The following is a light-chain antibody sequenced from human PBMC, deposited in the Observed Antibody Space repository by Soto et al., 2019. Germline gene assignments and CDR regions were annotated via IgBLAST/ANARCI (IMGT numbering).Light chain of an antibody. CDR2: DAS. V-gene: IGKV3-11*01. J-gene: IGKJ5*01. Sequence: EIVLTQSPGTLSLSPVERATLSCRASQSVSSTYLAWYRQKPGQAPRLLIYDASNRATGIPARFSGSGSGTDFTLTISSLETEDFAVYYCQQRSNWPPITFGQGTRREIK. CDR3: QQRSNWPPIT. CDR1: QSVSSTY.